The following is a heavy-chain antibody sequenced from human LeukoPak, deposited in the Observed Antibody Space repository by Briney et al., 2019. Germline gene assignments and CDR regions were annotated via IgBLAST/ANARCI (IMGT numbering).Heavy chain of an antibody. Sequence: SETLSLTCTVSGGSLSSSSYYWGSIRQPPGKGLEWIGSSYYSGSTYYNPSLKSRVTISVDTSKNQFSLKLSSVTAADTAEYYCASGTHSTEFDPWGQGTLVTVSS. V-gene: IGHV4-39*01. J-gene: IGHJ5*02. CDR1: GGSLSSSSYY. CDR2: SYYSGST. CDR3: ASGTHSTEFDP. D-gene: IGHD3-10*01.